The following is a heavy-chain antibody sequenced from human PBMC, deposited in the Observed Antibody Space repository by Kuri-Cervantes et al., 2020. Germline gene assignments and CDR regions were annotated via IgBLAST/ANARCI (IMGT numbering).Heavy chain of an antibody. Sequence: GGSLRLSCTASGFNFGDYVVSWIRRAPGKGLEWVGFITTKAYGGTPKYAASVEGKFTISRDDLKSVAYLQMNSLRAEDTALYYCAKEGDYGVYFDYWGQGTLVTVSS. CDR2: ITTKAYGGTP. D-gene: IGHD4-17*01. CDR1: GFNFGDYV. CDR3: AKEGDYGVYFDY. J-gene: IGHJ4*02. V-gene: IGHV3-49*03.